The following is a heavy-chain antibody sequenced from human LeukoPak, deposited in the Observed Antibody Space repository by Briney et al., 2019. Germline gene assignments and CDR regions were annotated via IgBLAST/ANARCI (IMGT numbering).Heavy chain of an antibody. Sequence: GASVKVSRKASGYTFTSYYMHWVRQAPGQGLEWMGIINPSGGSTSYAQKFQGRVTMTRDTSTSTVYMELNSLRSEDTAVYYCARVDFDSDAFDIWGQGTMVTVSS. CDR1: GYTFTSYY. CDR3: ARVDFDSDAFDI. CDR2: INPSGGST. J-gene: IGHJ3*02. V-gene: IGHV1-46*01. D-gene: IGHD3-9*01.